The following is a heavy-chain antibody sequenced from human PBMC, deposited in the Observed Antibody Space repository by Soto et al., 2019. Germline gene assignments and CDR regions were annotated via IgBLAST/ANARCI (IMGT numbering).Heavy chain of an antibody. J-gene: IGHJ4*02. CDR2: IKEDGNEK. D-gene: IGHD7-27*01. Sequence: EVQLVESGGGLVQPGGSLRLSCAASGFTFSTYWMAWVRQAPGKGLEWVAKIKEDGNEKYYVDSVKGRFTISRDNAKNSLYLQMNSRRAEDKAVYYCARDSTVNGGYFDSWGQGTLVTVSS. CDR3: ARDSTVNGGYFDS. V-gene: IGHV3-7*01. CDR1: GFTFSTYW.